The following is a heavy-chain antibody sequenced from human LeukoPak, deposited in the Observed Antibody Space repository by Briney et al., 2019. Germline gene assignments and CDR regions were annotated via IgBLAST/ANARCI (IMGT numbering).Heavy chain of an antibody. CDR3: AREAPPRFYGMDV. V-gene: IGHV4-34*01. Sequence: PSETLSLTCAVYGGSFSGYYWSWIRQPPGKGLEWIGEINHSGSTNYNPSLKSRVTISVDTSKNQFSLKLSSVTAADTAVYYCAREAPPRFYGMDVWGQGTTVTVSS. CDR1: GGSFSGYY. CDR2: INHSGST. J-gene: IGHJ6*02.